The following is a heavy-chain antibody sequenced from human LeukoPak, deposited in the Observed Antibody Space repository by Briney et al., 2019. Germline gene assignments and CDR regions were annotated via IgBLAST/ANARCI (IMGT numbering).Heavy chain of an antibody. Sequence: GASVKVSCKASGYTFTSHYMHWVRQAPGQGFEWMGIINPSGGRISYAQKFQGRVTMIRDTSTSTVYMELSSLKSEDTAVYYCARDPGYCTGGSCYTANWFDPWGQGTLVTVSS. CDR2: INPSGGRI. CDR3: ARDPGYCTGGSCYTANWFDP. CDR1: GYTFTSHY. V-gene: IGHV1-46*01. D-gene: IGHD2-15*01. J-gene: IGHJ5*02.